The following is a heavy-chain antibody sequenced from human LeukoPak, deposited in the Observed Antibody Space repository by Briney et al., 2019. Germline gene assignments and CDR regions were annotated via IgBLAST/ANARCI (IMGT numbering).Heavy chain of an antibody. Sequence: GGSLRLSCAASGFTFSSYDMHWVRQATGKGLEWVSAIGTAGDTYYPGSVKGRCTISRENAKNSLYLQMNSLRAEDTAVYYCARGATVNSFDYWGQGTLVTVSS. V-gene: IGHV3-13*01. D-gene: IGHD3-10*01. CDR1: GFTFSSYD. CDR2: IGTAGDT. J-gene: IGHJ4*02. CDR3: ARGATVNSFDY.